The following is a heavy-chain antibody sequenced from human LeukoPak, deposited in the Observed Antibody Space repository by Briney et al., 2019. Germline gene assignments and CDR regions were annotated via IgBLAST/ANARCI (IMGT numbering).Heavy chain of an antibody. V-gene: IGHV1-69*13. CDR3: ARLGSYGFNYFDY. J-gene: IGHJ4*02. D-gene: IGHD5-18*01. CDR2: IIPIFGTA. CDR1: GGTFSSYA. Sequence: SVKVSCKASGGTFSSYAISWVRQAPGQGLERMGGIIPIFGTANYAQKFQGRVTITADESTSIAYMELSSLRSEDTAVYYCARLGSYGFNYFDYWGQGTLVTVSS.